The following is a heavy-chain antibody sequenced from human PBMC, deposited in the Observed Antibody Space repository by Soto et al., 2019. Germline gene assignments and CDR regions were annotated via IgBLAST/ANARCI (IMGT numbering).Heavy chain of an antibody. CDR1: GYTFTNYG. CDR2: ISANNGKT. D-gene: IGHD3-10*01. CDR3: ARDPDYYGSGSYFDL. J-gene: IGHJ2*01. V-gene: IGHV1-18*01. Sequence: QVQLVQSGAEVKKPGASVKVSCKAPGYTFTNYGISWARQAPRQGLEWMGWISANNGKTNYAQNVQGRVTMTTDTSTTTAYMELRSLRSDDTAIYYCARDPDYYGSGSYFDLWGRGTLVTVSS.